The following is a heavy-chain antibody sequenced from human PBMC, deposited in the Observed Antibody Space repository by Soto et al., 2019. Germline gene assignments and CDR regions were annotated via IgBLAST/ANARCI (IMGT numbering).Heavy chain of an antibody. CDR2: ISYDGSNK. Sequence: QVQLVESGGGVVQPGRSLRLSCAASGFTFSSYGMHWVRQAPGKGLEWVAVISYDGSNKYYADSVKGRFTISRDNSKNTLYLQMTSLRAEDTAVYYCAKVSLGELSSPHFDYWGQGTLVTVSS. V-gene: IGHV3-30*18. D-gene: IGHD3-16*01. CDR1: GFTFSSYG. CDR3: AKVSLGELSSPHFDY. J-gene: IGHJ4*02.